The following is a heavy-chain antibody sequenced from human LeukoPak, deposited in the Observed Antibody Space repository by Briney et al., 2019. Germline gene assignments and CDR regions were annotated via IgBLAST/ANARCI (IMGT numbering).Heavy chain of an antibody. J-gene: IGHJ4*02. D-gene: IGHD6-19*01. CDR3: TREQWLVLDH. V-gene: IGHV3-49*04. CDR2: IRSKAYGGTT. CDR1: GFTFGDYA. Sequence: PGRSLSLSCTASGFTFGDYAVSWVRQAPGMGLEWLGLIRSKAYGGTTEFAASMEGRCTISRDDSKSVAYLQMNSLKTEDTAVYYCTREQWLVLDHWGQGTLVTVSS.